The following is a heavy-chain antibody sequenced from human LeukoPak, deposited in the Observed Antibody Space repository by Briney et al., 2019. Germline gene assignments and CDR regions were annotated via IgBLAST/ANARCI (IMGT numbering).Heavy chain of an antibody. J-gene: IGHJ5*02. CDR3: ARHYGP. Sequence: SQTLSLTCAISGDSVSSNSDAWNWIRQSPSRGLERLGRTYYRSKWYYDYAVAVKSRISINPDTSKNQFSLQLSSVTAADTAVYYCARHYGPWGQGTLVTVSS. CDR2: TYYRSKWYY. V-gene: IGHV6-1*01. CDR1: GDSVSSNSDA. D-gene: IGHD3-16*01.